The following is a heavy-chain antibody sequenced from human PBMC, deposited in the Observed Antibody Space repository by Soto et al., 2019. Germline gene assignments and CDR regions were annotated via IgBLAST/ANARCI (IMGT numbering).Heavy chain of an antibody. V-gene: IGHV3-30*18. CDR3: AKDARTSIVTDYYFDW. CDR2: MSYDGRNK. Sequence: GGSLRLSCAASGFTFSNYGMHWVRQAPGKGLQWVAVMSYDGRNKFYADSVKGRFTISRDNFKNTLYLQIDSLRDEDTAVYYCAKDARTSIVTDYYFDWWGQGTLVTVSS. J-gene: IGHJ4*02. D-gene: IGHD1-26*01. CDR1: GFTFSNYG.